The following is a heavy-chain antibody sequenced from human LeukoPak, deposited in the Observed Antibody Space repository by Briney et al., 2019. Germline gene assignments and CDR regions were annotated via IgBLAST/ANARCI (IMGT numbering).Heavy chain of an antibody. CDR2: IIPILGIA. Sequence: GSSVKVSCKTSGGTFSRYAISWVRQAPGQGLEWMGRIIPILGIANYAQKFQGRVTMTADKSTSTAYMELSSLRSDDTALYYCAREEDTAIPHFDFWGQGTLVTVSS. J-gene: IGHJ4*02. D-gene: IGHD5-18*01. CDR3: AREEDTAIPHFDF. CDR1: GGTFSRYA. V-gene: IGHV1-69*04.